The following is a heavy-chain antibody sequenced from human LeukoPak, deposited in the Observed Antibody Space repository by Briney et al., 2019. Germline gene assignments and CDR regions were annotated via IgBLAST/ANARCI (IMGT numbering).Heavy chain of an antibody. D-gene: IGHD6-19*01. V-gene: IGHV3-9*01. CDR3: AKVGIAVAGTVDY. CDR1: GFTFDDYA. CDR2: ISWNSDKI. J-gene: IGHJ4*02. Sequence: GGSLRLSCAASGFTFDDYAMHWVRQAPGKGLEWVSGISWNSDKIGYADSVKGRFTISRDNSKNTLYLQMNSLRAEDTAVYYCAKVGIAVAGTVDYWGQGTLVTVSS.